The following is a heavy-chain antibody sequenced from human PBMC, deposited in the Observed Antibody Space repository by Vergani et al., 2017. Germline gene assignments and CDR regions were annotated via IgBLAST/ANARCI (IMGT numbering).Heavy chain of an antibody. D-gene: IGHD6-13*01. Sequence: QVQLVESGGGVVQPGRSLRLSCAASGFTFSSYGMHWVRQAPGKGLEWVAVISYDGSNKYYADSVKGRFTISRDNSKNTLYLQMNSLRAEDTAVYYCAKDISTYSSSWGFDYWGQGTLVTVSS. CDR1: GFTFSSYG. CDR2: ISYDGSNK. J-gene: IGHJ4*02. CDR3: AKDISTYSSSWGFDY. V-gene: IGHV3-30*18.